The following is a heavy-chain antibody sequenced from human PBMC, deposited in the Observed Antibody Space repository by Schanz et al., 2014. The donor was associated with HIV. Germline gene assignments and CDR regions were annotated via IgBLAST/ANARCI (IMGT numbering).Heavy chain of an antibody. V-gene: IGHV3-23*01. CDR2: IGSSGSST. Sequence: EVQLLESGGGLVQPGGSLRLSCAASGFTFSSYAMSWVRQAPGKGLEWVSGIGSSGSSTDYADSVKGRFTISRDNSRNTLYLQMTTLRIDDTAVYYCAKPEYDSRGNSQSHFDYWGQGTLVTVAS. J-gene: IGHJ4*02. CDR1: GFTFSSYA. D-gene: IGHD3-22*01. CDR3: AKPEYDSRGNSQSHFDY.